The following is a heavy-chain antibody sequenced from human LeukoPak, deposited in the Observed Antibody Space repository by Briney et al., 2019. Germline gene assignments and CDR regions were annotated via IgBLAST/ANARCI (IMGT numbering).Heavy chain of an antibody. CDR3: ARAGNRYCSSTSCYAGTLVHYYGMDV. Sequence: QSGGSLRLSCAASGFTFSSYSMNWVRQAPGKGLEWVSYISSSSSTIYYADSVKGRFTISRDNAKNSLYLQMNSLRAEDTAVYYCARAGNRYCSSTSCYAGTLVHYYGMDVWGQGTTVTVSS. D-gene: IGHD2-2*01. J-gene: IGHJ6*02. CDR2: ISSSSSTI. V-gene: IGHV3-48*01. CDR1: GFTFSSYS.